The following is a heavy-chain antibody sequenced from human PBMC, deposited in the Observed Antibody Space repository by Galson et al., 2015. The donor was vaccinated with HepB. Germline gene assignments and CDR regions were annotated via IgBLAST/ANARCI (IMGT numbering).Heavy chain of an antibody. D-gene: IGHD6-19*01. CDR1: GFTFSNYA. CDR2: ISYDGGNK. V-gene: IGHV3-30*04. Sequence: SLRLSCAASGFTFSNYAMHWVRQAPGKGLEWVAVISYDGGNKYYADSVKGRFTISRDNSKNTVYVQMNSLRVEDTAVYYCARDRVRWGVGAVAGNGFDPWGQGTLVTVSS. CDR3: ARDRVRWGVGAVAGNGFDP. J-gene: IGHJ5*02.